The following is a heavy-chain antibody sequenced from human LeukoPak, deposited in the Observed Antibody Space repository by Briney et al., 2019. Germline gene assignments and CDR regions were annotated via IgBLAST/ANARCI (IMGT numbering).Heavy chain of an antibody. CDR1: GGSISSYY. CDR2: IYYSGST. D-gene: IGHD3-10*01. J-gene: IGHJ4*02. CDR3: ARVRAEVRGVITHYFDY. V-gene: IGHV4-59*01. Sequence: SETLSLTCTVSGGSISSYYWSWIRQPPGKGLEWIGYIYYSGSTNYNPSLKSRVTISVDTSKNQFSLKLSSVTAADTAVYYCARVRAEVRGVITHYFDYWGQGTLVTVSS.